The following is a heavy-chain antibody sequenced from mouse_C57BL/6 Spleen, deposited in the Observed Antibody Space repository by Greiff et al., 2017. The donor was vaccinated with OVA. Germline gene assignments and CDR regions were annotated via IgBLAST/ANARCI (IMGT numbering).Heavy chain of an antibody. D-gene: IGHD1-1*01. CDR2: IYPGDGDT. CDR3: ASYYYGSSYGAMDY. J-gene: IGHJ4*01. CDR1: GYAFSSSW. Sequence: QVQLQQSGPELVKPGASVKISCKASGYAFSSSWMNWVKQRPGKGLEWIGRIYPGDGDTNYNGKFKGKATLTADKSSSTAYMQLSSLTSEDSAVYFCASYYYGSSYGAMDYWGQGTSVTVSS. V-gene: IGHV1-82*01.